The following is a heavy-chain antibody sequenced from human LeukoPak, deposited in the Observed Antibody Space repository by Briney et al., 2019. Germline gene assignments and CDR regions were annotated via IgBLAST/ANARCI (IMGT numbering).Heavy chain of an antibody. Sequence: SETLSLTCTVSGGSISSYYWSWIRQPPGKGLEWIGYIYYSGSTNYNPSLKSRVTISVDTSKNQFSLKLSSVTAADTAVYYCARHWGPGHQLLWDFDYWGQGTLVTVSS. V-gene: IGHV4-59*08. D-gene: IGHD2-2*01. CDR2: IYYSGST. CDR3: ARHWGPGHQLLWDFDY. CDR1: GGSISSYY. J-gene: IGHJ4*02.